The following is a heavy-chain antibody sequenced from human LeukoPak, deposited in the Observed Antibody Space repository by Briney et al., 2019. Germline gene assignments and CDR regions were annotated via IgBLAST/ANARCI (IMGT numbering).Heavy chain of an antibody. CDR1: GYTFTSYG. CDR2: ISAYNGNT. J-gene: IGHJ4*02. D-gene: IGHD1-26*01. Sequence: ASVEVSCKASGYTFTSYGISWVRQAPGQGLEWMGWISAYNGNTNYAQKLQGRVTMTTDTSTSTAYMELRSLRSDDTAVYYCARISGSRPRYYFDYWGQGTLVTVSS. V-gene: IGHV1-18*01. CDR3: ARISGSRPRYYFDY.